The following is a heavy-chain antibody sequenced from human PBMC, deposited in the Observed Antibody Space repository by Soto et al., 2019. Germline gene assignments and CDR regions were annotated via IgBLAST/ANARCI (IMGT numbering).Heavy chain of an antibody. CDR3: ARERTGTTSMDV. V-gene: IGHV1-8*01. CDR2: MNPNSGNT. D-gene: IGHD1-1*01. J-gene: IGHJ6*02. CDR1: GYTFTSYD. Sequence: QVQLVQSGAEVKKPGASVKVSCKASGYTFTSYDINWVRQATGQGLEWMGWMNPNSGNTGCAQKFQGRVTMTRNTSISTAYMELSSLRSGDTDVYYCARERTGTTSMDVWGQGTTVTVSS.